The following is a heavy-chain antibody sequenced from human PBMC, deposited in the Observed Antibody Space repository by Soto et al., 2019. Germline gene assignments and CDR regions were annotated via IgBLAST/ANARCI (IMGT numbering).Heavy chain of an antibody. J-gene: IGHJ6*02. V-gene: IGHV4-39*01. Sequence: QLQLQESGPGLVKPSETLSLTCPVSGGSISSSSYYWGWIRQPPGKGLEWIGSIYYSGSTYYNPSLKSRVTISVDTSKNQFSLKLSSVTAADTAVYYCVVVVAATLNYYYYYYGMDVWGQGTTVTVSS. D-gene: IGHD2-15*01. CDR3: VVVVAATLNYYYYYYGMDV. CDR1: GGSISSSSYY. CDR2: IYYSGST.